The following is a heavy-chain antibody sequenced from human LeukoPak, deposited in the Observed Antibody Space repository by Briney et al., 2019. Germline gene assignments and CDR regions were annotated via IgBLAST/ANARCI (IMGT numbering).Heavy chain of an antibody. D-gene: IGHD4-17*01. CDR3: ARRDGDYGPFDY. CDR1: GGSISSYY. V-gene: IGHV4-59*08. CDR2: IYYSGST. Sequence: PSETLSLTCTVSGGSISSYYWSWIRQPPGKGLEWIGYIYYSGSTNYNPSLKSRVTISVDTSKNQFSLKLSSVTAADTAVYYCARRDGDYGPFDYWGQGTLVTVSS. J-gene: IGHJ4*02.